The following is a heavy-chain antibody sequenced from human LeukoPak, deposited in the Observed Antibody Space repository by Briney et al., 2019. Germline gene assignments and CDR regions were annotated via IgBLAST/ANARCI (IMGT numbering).Heavy chain of an antibody. D-gene: IGHD5-18*01. J-gene: IGHJ4*02. V-gene: IGHV3-66*01. CDR2: IYSGGST. Sequence: GGSLRLSCAASGFTVSSNYMSWVRRAPGKGLEWVSVIYSGGSTYYADSVKGRFTISRDNSKNTLYLQMNSLRAEDTAVYYCARGLVIQLWFGRPDYYFDYWGQGTLVTVSS. CDR1: GFTVSSNY. CDR3: ARGLVIQLWFGRPDYYFDY.